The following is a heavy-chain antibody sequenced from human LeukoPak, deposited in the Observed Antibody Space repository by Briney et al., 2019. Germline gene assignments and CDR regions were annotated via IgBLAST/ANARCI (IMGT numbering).Heavy chain of an antibody. D-gene: IGHD4-23*01. Sequence: GGSLRLSCAAAGFTFSKARMSWVRQAPGKGLEWVAVISYDGSNKYYAGSVKGRFTISRDNSKNTLYLQMNSLRAEDTAVYYCARDIGTYDYGGLGDYWGQGTLVTVSS. V-gene: IGHV3-30*03. CDR3: ARDIGTYDYGGLGDY. CDR1: GFTFSKAR. J-gene: IGHJ4*02. CDR2: ISYDGSNK.